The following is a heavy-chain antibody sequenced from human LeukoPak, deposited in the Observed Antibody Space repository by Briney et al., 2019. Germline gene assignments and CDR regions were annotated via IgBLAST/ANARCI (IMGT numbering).Heavy chain of an antibody. J-gene: IGHJ3*02. V-gene: IGHV4-4*02. CDR2: IYHSGST. D-gene: IGHD3-10*01. CDR3: ARLFPPEGSGSDAFDI. Sequence: SETLSLTCAVSGGSISSSNWWSWVRQPPGKGLEWIGEIYHSGSTNYNPSLKSRVTISVDKSKNQFSLKLSSVTAADTAVYYCARLFPPEGSGSDAFDIWGQGTMVTVSS. CDR1: GGSISSSNW.